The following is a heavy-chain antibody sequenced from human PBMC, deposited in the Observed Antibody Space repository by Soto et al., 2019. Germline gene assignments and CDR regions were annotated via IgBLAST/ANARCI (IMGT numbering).Heavy chain of an antibody. V-gene: IGHV4-30-4*01. D-gene: IGHD5-18*01. CDR1: GGPISSGDHF. CDR2: ISYGGTT. Sequence: QVQLQESGPGLVKPSQTLSLTCTVSGGPISSGDHFWSWIRQPPGKGLESIVYISYGGTTYYNPSLQSRITISVDTSKNQFSLKLSSVTAADTAIYYCARGRGYGYGIDYWGQGTLVTVSS. CDR3: ARGRGYGYGIDY. J-gene: IGHJ4*02.